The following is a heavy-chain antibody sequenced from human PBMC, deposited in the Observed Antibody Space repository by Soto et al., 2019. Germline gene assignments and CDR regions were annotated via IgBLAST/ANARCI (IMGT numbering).Heavy chain of an antibody. D-gene: IGHD5-12*01. J-gene: IGHJ4*02. CDR3: ARDLGWLQLKYYFDY. Sequence: ESGGGVVQPGRSLRLSCAASGFTFSSYAMHWVRQAPGKGLEWVAVISYDGSNKYYADSVKGRFTISRDNSKNTLYLQMNSLRAEDTAVYYCARDLGWLQLKYYFDYWGQGTLVTVSS. V-gene: IGHV3-30-3*01. CDR2: ISYDGSNK. CDR1: GFTFSSYA.